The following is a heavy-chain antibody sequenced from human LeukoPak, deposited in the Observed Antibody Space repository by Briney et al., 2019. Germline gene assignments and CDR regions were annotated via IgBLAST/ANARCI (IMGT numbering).Heavy chain of an antibody. CDR3: AKDGYDYVWGSYRLDY. D-gene: IGHD3-16*02. CDR2: ISSSSSTI. J-gene: IGHJ4*02. Sequence: GGSLRLSCAASGFTFSSHSMNWVRQAPGKGLEWVSYISSSSSTIYYADSVKGRFTISRDNAKNSLYLQMNSLRAEDTAVYYCAKDGYDYVWGSYRLDYWGQGTLVTASS. V-gene: IGHV3-48*04. CDR1: GFTFSSHS.